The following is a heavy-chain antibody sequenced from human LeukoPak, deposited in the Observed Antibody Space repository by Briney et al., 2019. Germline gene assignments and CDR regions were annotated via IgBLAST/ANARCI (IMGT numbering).Heavy chain of an antibody. D-gene: IGHD1-26*01. CDR3: ASSQPGGIVGTTGPLNY. CDR1: GFTFSDHY. CDR2: TRNRAHSYTT. J-gene: IGHJ4*02. Sequence: GGSLRLSCAASGFTFSDHYMDWVRQAPGKGLEWVGRTRNRAHSYTTEYAASVKGRFTISRDESKNSLYLQVNSLKTEDTAVYYCASSQPGGIVGTTGPLNYWGQGTLVTVSS. V-gene: IGHV3-72*01.